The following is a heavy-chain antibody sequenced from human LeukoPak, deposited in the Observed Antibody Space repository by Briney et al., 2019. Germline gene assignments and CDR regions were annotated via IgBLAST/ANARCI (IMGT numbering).Heavy chain of an antibody. CDR3: ARGGGSRRGPGYYFDY. CDR2: IIPIFGTA. CDR1: GGTFSSYA. D-gene: IGHD2-15*01. J-gene: IGHJ4*02. Sequence: GASVKVSCKASGGTFSSYAISWVRQAPGQGLEWMGGIIPIFGTANYAQKFQGRVTITADESTSTACMELSSLRSEDTAVYYCARGGGSRRGPGYYFDYWGQGTLVTVSS. V-gene: IGHV1-69*13.